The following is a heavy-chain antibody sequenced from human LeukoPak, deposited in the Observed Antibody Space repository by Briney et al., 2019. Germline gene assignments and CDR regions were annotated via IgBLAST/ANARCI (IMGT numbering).Heavy chain of an antibody. CDR3: ARHKIAAAGTGWFDP. J-gene: IGHJ5*02. Sequence: KPSETLCLTCTVSGGSISSSGYYWGWIRQPPGKGLEWIVSIYYSGSTYYNPSLKSRVTISVDTSKNQFSLKLSSVTAADTAVYYCARHKIAAAGTGWFDPWGQGTLVTVSS. D-gene: IGHD6-13*01. CDR2: IYYSGST. CDR1: GGSISSSGYY. V-gene: IGHV4-39*01.